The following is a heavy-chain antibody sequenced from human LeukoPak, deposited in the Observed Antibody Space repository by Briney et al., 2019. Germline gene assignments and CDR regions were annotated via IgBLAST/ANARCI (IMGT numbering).Heavy chain of an antibody. CDR2: IYTSGST. V-gene: IGHV4-61*02. CDR3: ARDQPAGPDAFDI. D-gene: IGHD6-13*01. J-gene: IGHJ3*02. Sequence: SQTLSLTCTVSGGSISSGSYYWSWIRQPAGRGLEWTGRIYTSGSTNYNPSLKSRVTITVDTSKNQFSLKLSSVTAADTAVYYCARDQPAGPDAFDIWGQGTMVTVSS. CDR1: GGSISSGSYY.